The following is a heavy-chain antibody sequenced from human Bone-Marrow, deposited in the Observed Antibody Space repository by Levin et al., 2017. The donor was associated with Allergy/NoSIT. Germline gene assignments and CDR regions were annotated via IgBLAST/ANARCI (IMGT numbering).Heavy chain of an antibody. D-gene: IGHD1-26*01. CDR1: GFTFTDAW. CDR3: TTVGSSRKLDY. Sequence: GESLKISCSASGFTFTDAWMTWVRRIPGKGLECIGRIKSKADGGSTDYAAPVKGRFTISRDDSRSTLYLQMTSLNTEDTGVYYCTTVGSSRKLDYWGQGSLVTVSS. V-gene: IGHV3-15*01. J-gene: IGHJ4*02. CDR2: IKSKADGGST.